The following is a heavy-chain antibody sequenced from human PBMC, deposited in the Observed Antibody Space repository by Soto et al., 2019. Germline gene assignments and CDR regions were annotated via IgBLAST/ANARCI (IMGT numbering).Heavy chain of an antibody. D-gene: IGHD6-19*01. CDR2: ISAYNSNT. J-gene: IGHJ6*02. V-gene: IGHV1-18*01. CDR3: ARTKWLVSFYYYGMYV. CDR1: GYPFTSYV. Sequence: SVKVSCTASGYPFTSYVIIWVRQAPAQGLEWMGWISAYNSNTNYAQKLQGRVTMTTDTSTSTAYMELRSLRSDDTAVYYCARTKWLVSFYYYGMYVWGQGTTVTVS.